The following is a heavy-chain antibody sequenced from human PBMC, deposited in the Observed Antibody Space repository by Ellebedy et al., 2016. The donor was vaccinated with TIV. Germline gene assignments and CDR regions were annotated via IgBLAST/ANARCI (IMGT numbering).Heavy chain of an antibody. CDR1: GFSLTTSDLS. CDR3: AHRGLDSSSWYGNWFDP. CDR2: IYGNDDK. V-gene: IGHV2-5*01. D-gene: IGHD6-13*01. Sequence: SGPTLVKPTQTLTLTCMFSGFSLTTSDLSVGWVRQPPGKAPEWLSFIYGNDDKRYSPSLKTRLTIAKDTSKNQVVLTVTNVDPADTGTYFCAHRGLDSSSWYGNWFDPWGQGTLVTVSS. J-gene: IGHJ5*02.